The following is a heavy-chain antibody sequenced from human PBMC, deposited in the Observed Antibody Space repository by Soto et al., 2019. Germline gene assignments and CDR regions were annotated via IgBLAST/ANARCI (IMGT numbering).Heavy chain of an antibody. CDR3: ARTGLGWFDX. Sequence: PSETLSLTCSVSGGSISSYYWSWIRQPPGKGLEWIGYIFYSGRSGSTNYNPSLKSRVTISVDTSKNQFSLKLSSVTAAETAVYYCARTGLGWFDXWGQGTLVTVSX. D-gene: IGHD3-9*01. J-gene: IGHJ5*02. CDR1: GGSISSYY. V-gene: IGHV4-59*01. CDR2: IFYSGRSGST.